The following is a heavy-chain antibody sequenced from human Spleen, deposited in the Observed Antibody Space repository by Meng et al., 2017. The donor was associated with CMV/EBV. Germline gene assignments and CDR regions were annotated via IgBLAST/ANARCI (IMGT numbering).Heavy chain of an antibody. CDR1: GFTVSTNY. J-gene: IGHJ4*02. V-gene: IGHV3-53*01. CDR2: IYAGGST. CDR3: AKDVDVVEVPGYVFGH. Sequence: GESLKISCAASGFTVSTNYMSWVRQAPGKGLEWVSVIYAGGSTYFADSVRGRFIVSRDDSKNTVYLQMNKLRTDDTAVYYCAKDVDVVEVPGYVFGHWGQGTLVTVSS. D-gene: IGHD2-2*03.